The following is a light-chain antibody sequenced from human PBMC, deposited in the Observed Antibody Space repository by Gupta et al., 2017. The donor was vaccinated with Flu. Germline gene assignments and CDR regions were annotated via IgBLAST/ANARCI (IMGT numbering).Light chain of an antibody. CDR3: QQEDNWRNT. V-gene: IGKV3-15*01. Sequence: EIVMTQSPATLSVSPGERATLSCRSSQRVSSNLAWYQQKPGQAPRLLIFGASTRSTGLPARFSGSASATDFTLTISMLHSEDFAVFCSQQEDNWRNTFGRGTKLEIK. CDR2: GAS. CDR1: QRVSSN. J-gene: IGKJ2*01.